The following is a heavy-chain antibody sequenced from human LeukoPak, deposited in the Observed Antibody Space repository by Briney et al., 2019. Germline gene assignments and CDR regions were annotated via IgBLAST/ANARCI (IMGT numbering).Heavy chain of an antibody. CDR1: GYTFTRYG. D-gene: IGHD4-17*01. Sequence: GASVKVSCKASGYTFTRYGITWVRQAPGQGLEWMGWISVYNGNTNYARKLQGRVTMTTDTSTRTAYMELRSLRYDDTAVYYCSRGSDYGDYGDYGGQGTLVTVSS. CDR3: SRGSDYGDYGDY. V-gene: IGHV1-18*01. J-gene: IGHJ4*02. CDR2: ISVYNGNT.